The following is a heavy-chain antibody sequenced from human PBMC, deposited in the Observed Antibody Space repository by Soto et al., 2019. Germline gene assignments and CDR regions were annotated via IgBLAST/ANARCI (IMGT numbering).Heavy chain of an antibody. CDR3: AREGAAPPDSSYFYYYGLDV. J-gene: IGHJ6*02. D-gene: IGHD2-15*01. V-gene: IGHV3-48*03. CDR1: GFTFGSYE. CDR2: ISGSGGTI. Sequence: EVLLVESGGRLVQPGGSLRLSCAASGFTFGSYEMNWVRQAPGKGLEWVSYISGSGGTIFYADSVKGRFTISRDNAKNSLFLQMNSLRAEDTGLYYCAREGAAPPDSSYFYYYGLDVWGQGTTVSVSS.